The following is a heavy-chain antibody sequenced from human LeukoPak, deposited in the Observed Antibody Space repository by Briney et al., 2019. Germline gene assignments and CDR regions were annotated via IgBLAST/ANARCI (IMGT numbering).Heavy chain of an antibody. CDR1: GFTFSDYY. D-gene: IGHD6-19*01. Sequence: GGSLRLSCAASGFTFSDYYMSWIRQAPGKGLEWVSYISSSGSTIYYADSVKGRFTISRDNAKNSLYLQMNSLRAEDTALYYCAKGSSSSGWPFFDYWGQGTLVTVSS. CDR2: ISSSGSTI. V-gene: IGHV3-11*01. J-gene: IGHJ4*02. CDR3: AKGSSSSGWPFFDY.